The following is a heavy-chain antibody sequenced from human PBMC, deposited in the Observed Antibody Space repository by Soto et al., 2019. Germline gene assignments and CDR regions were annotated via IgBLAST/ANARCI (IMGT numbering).Heavy chain of an antibody. Sequence: EVQLVESGGGLVKPGGSLRLSCAASGFTFSNAWMNWVRQAPGKGLEWVGRIKSKTDGGTTEYAAHVKGRFTISRDDSKNTLYLQMNSLKTVDSAVYYCTSSPNCIGGICYFDYWGQGTMVTVSS. CDR1: GFTFSNAW. CDR2: IKSKTDGGTT. V-gene: IGHV3-15*07. D-gene: IGHD2-15*01. J-gene: IGHJ4*02. CDR3: TSSPNCIGGICYFDY.